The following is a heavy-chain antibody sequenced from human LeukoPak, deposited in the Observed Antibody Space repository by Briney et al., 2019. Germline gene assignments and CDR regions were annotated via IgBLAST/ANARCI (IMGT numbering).Heavy chain of an antibody. J-gene: IGHJ4*02. Sequence: PGGSLRLSCAASGVTFSRSAMSWVRQAPGKGLEWVSSISSSSSYIYYADSVKGRFTISRDNAKNSLYLQMNSLRAEDTAVYYCARDSGYSSSPDLYWGQGTLVTVSS. CDR2: ISSSSSYI. V-gene: IGHV3-21*01. CDR3: ARDSGYSSSPDLY. D-gene: IGHD6-13*01. CDR1: GVTFSRSA.